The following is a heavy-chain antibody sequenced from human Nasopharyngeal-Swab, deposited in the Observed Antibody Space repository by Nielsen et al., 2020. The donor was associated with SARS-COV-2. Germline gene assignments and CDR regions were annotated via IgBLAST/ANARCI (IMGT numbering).Heavy chain of an antibody. CDR1: GGSIRSYY. J-gene: IGHJ4*02. CDR3: ARDRLSGLDY. V-gene: IGHV4-59*01. Sequence: SETLSLTCTVSGGSIRSYYWSWIRQPPGKGLEWIGYIYYSGSTNYNPSLKSRVTISVDTSKNQFPLKVNSVTAADTAVYYCARDRLSGLDYWGQGTLVTVSS. CDR2: IYYSGST. D-gene: IGHD6-19*01.